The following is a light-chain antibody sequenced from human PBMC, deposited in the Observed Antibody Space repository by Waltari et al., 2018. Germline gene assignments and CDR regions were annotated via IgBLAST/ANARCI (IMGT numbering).Light chain of an antibody. V-gene: IGKV3-20*01. J-gene: IGKJ4*01. CDR3: HLYGSART. CDR2: GAS. CDR1: QSVSNNY. Sequence: NVLTQSPGPLSLSPGERATLSCRPSQSVSNNYLAWFQQQPGQAPRLLIYGASSRATGIPDRFSGSGSGTDFTLTISRLEPEDSAVYFCHLYGSARTFGGGTKVEIK.